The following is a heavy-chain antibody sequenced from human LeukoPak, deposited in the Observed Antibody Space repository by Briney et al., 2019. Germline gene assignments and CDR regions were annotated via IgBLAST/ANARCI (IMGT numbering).Heavy chain of an antibody. CDR2: ISGSGGST. J-gene: IGHJ4*02. D-gene: IGHD1-26*01. Sequence: GGSLRLSCAASGFTFSSYAMSWVRQAPGKGLEWVAGISGSGGSTYYADSVKGRFTISRDNSKNTLYLQVNSLRAGDTAVYYCAKGGKWDVTPFDYWGQGTLVTVSS. V-gene: IGHV3-23*01. CDR1: GFTFSSYA. CDR3: AKGGKWDVTPFDY.